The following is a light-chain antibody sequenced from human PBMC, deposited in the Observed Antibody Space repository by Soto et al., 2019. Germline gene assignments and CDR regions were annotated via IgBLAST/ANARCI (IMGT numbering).Light chain of an antibody. CDR1: QSVNRY. J-gene: IGKJ4*01. Sequence: EIVLTQSPATLSLSPGEGATLSCWASQSVNRYLVWYQQKPGQAPRLLMYDASKRATGIPARFSGSGSGTDFTLTISSLEPEDFTVYYCQQRINWPTFGGGTKVDIK. CDR2: DAS. CDR3: QQRINWPT. V-gene: IGKV3-11*01.